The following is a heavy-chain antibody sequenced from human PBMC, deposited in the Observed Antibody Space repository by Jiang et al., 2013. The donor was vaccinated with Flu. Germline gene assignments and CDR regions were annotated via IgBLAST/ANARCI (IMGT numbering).Heavy chain of an antibody. J-gene: IGHJ4*02. Sequence: SSVKVSCKASGGIFNSYVITWVRQAPGQGLEWMGGIIPILRKTKYAQKFQGRVTMTTDTSTSTAYMELRSLRSDDTAVYYCASNPDYYDSSGYYYGEDYWGQGTLVTVSS. V-gene: IGHV1-69*05. CDR2: IIPILRKT. D-gene: IGHD3-22*01. CDR1: GGIFNSYV. CDR3: ASNPDYYDSSGYYYGEDY.